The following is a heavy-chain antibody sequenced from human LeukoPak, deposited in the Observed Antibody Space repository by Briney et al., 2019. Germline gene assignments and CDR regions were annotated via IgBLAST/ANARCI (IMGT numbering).Heavy chain of an antibody. V-gene: IGHV1-8*01. J-gene: IGHJ4*02. CDR2: MNPNSGNT. D-gene: IGHD3-3*01. CDR1: GYTFTSYD. Sequence: ASVKVSCKASGYTFTSYDINWVRQATGQGLEWMGWMNPNSGNTGYAQKFQGRVTMTRNTSISTAYMELSSLRSEDTAVYYCARDPPSTIFGVVTNTFDYWGQGTLVTVSS. CDR3: ARDPPSTIFGVVTNTFDY.